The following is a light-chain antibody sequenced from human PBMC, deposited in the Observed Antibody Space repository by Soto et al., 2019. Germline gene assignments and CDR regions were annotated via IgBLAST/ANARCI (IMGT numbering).Light chain of an antibody. V-gene: IGKV3-20*01. J-gene: IGKJ5*01. CDR1: LSIVSGY. Sequence: EIVLTQSPGTLPSSPGERATLACTATLSIVSGYLASYQQKPGQAPRLLLSAASNRATGGPARFCGSGSGTDSTLTVSRLEPEDYAVYYSEQYGSSHTFGQGTRL. CDR2: AAS. CDR3: EQYGSSHT.